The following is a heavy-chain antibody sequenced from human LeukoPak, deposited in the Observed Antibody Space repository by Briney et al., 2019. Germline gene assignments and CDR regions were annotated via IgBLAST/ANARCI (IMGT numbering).Heavy chain of an antibody. V-gene: IGHV4-34*01. CDR2: INHSGST. J-gene: IGHJ3*02. CDR1: GGSFSGYC. Sequence: SETLSLTCTVYGGSFSGYCWSWIRQPPGKGLEWVGEINHSGSTNYNPSLKSRVTISVDTSKNQFSLKLSSVTAADTAVYYCARVGLSGDYYAFDIWGQGTMVTVSS. D-gene: IGHD4-17*01. CDR3: ARVGLSGDYYAFDI.